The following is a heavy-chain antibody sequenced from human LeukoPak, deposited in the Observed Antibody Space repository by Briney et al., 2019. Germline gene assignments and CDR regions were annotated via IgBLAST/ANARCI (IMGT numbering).Heavy chain of an antibody. CDR3: ARDGPHYCSGGSCYSDY. D-gene: IGHD2-15*01. J-gene: IGHJ4*02. CDR1: GYTFTSYG. Sequence: ASVKVSCKASGYTFTSYGISWVRQAPGQGLEWMGWISAYNGNTNYARKLQGRVTMTTDTSTSTAYMELRSLRSDDTAVYYCARDGPHYCSGGSCYSDYWGQGTLVTVSS. CDR2: ISAYNGNT. V-gene: IGHV1-18*04.